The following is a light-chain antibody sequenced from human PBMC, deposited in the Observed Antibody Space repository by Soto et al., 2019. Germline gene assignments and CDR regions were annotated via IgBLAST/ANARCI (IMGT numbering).Light chain of an antibody. CDR3: VSFAGGTYV. Sequence: QSVLTQPPSASGSPGQSVTISCTGTSSDVGGYIFVSWHQQHPGKVPKLIIYDVNKWPSGVPDRFSGSKYGNTASLTVSGLQAEDEGDYYCVSFAGGTYVFGTGTKVTVL. V-gene: IGLV2-8*01. CDR2: DVN. J-gene: IGLJ1*01. CDR1: SSDVGGYIF.